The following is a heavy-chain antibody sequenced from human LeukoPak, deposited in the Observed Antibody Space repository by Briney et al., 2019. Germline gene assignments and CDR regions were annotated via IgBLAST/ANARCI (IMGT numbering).Heavy chain of an antibody. D-gene: IGHD4-17*01. CDR2: INSGGDNT. V-gene: IGHV3-23*01. CDR3: AKDLYGDYQSDY. Sequence: PGGSLRLSCAVSGFTFSSYAMSWVRQAPGKGLEWVSTINSGGDNTYYADSVKGRFTISRDSSKSTLYLQMNSLRAEDTAVYYCAKDLYGDYQSDYWGQGTLVIVSS. J-gene: IGHJ4*02. CDR1: GFTFSSYA.